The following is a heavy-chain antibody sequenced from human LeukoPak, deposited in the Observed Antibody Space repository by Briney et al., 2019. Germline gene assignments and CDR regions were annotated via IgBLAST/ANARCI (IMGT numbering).Heavy chain of an antibody. D-gene: IGHD6-19*01. CDR3: ASLGYSSGWYYFDY. CDR1: GFTFSSYW. CDR2: IKQDGSEK. V-gene: IGHV3-7*01. J-gene: IGHJ4*02. Sequence: GGSLRISCAASGFTFSSYWMSWVRQAPGKGLEWMANIKQDGSEKYYVDSVKGRFTISRDNAKNSLYLQMNSLRAEDTAVYYCASLGYSSGWYYFDYWGQGTLVTVSS.